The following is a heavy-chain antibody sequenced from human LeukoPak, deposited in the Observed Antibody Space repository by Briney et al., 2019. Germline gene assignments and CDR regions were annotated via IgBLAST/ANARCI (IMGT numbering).Heavy chain of an antibody. Sequence: GGSLRLSCAASGFTFSSYAMSWVRQDPGKGLEWVSAISGSGGSTYYADSVKGRFTISGDNSKNTLYLQMNSLRAEDTAVYYCAKDITMVRGVPWWGQGTLVTVSS. J-gene: IGHJ4*02. CDR3: AKDITMVRGVPW. CDR1: GFTFSSYA. D-gene: IGHD3-10*01. CDR2: ISGSGGST. V-gene: IGHV3-23*01.